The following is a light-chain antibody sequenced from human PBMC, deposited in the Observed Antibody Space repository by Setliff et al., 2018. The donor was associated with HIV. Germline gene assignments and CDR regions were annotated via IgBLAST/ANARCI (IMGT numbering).Light chain of an antibody. V-gene: IGLV1-40*01. CDR2: GNN. J-gene: IGLJ1*01. Sequence: QSALAQPPSVSGAPGQRVTISCTESSSNIGAGYDVHWYQQLPGTAPKLLIYGNNNRPSGVPDRFSGSKSGTSASLAITGLQAEDEADYYCQSYDSRPSYVFGTGTKVTVL. CDR1: SSNIGAGYD. CDR3: QSYDSRPSYV.